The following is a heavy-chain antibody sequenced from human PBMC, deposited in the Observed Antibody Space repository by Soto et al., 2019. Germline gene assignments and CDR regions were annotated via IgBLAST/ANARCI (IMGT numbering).Heavy chain of an antibody. D-gene: IGHD5-18*01. CDR3: ARSGLGTAMVNFDF. J-gene: IGHJ4*02. Sequence: QVQLHGSGPGLVKPSETLSLTCTVSGGSIYGYYWSWIRQPPGKGLQWIGYIDYSGGTNDDPSLRRRVTISVDTSKNQFSLKLTSVTAADTAVYYCARSGLGTAMVNFDFWGQGILVTVSS. V-gene: IGHV4-59*12. CDR1: GGSIYGYY. CDR2: IDYSGGT.